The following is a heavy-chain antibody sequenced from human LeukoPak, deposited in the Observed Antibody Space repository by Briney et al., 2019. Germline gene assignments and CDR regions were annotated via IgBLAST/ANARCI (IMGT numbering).Heavy chain of an antibody. CDR1: GFTFSSYA. V-gene: IGHV3-23*01. CDR3: AKERVRCSNTCYPDAFDI. CDR2: ISGSGGSA. J-gene: IGHJ3*02. Sequence: PGGSLRLSCAASGFTFSSYAMTWVRQAPGKGLEWVSGISGSGGSAYCADSVRVRFTISRDNSKNTLYLRMDSLRAEDTAIYYCAKERVRCSNTCYPDAFDIWGLGTMVTVSS. D-gene: IGHD2-2*01.